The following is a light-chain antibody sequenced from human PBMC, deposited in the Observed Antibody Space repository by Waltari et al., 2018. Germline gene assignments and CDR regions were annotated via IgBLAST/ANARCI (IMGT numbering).Light chain of an antibody. J-gene: IGKJ1*01. CDR3: QQSFSSPWT. CDR1: QNIRTY. CDR2: GAS. V-gene: IGKV1-39*01. Sequence: DIQMTQSPSPLSASVGHTVTVTCRASQNIRTYLNWYQQKTAKAPKLLIYGASTLQRGVPSRFRGSASGTEFTLTVTNLQPDDFATYFCQQSFSSPWTFGQGTTVNI.